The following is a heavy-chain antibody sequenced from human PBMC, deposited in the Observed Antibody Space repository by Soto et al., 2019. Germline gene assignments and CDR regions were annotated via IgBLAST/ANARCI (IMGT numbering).Heavy chain of an antibody. CDR2: IFYSGST. D-gene: IGHD2-15*01. J-gene: IGHJ6*02. CDR1: GFSISSSSYC. Sequence: PSETLSLTCTFSGFSISSSSYCLGWIRQPPGKGLEWIGSIFYSGSTYYNPSLKSRVTISVDTSKNQFSLKLSSVTAADTAVYYCARHLTYCSAGSCYSDFPYYGMDVWGQGTTVTVSS. CDR3: ARHLTYCSAGSCYSDFPYYGMDV. V-gene: IGHV4-39*01.